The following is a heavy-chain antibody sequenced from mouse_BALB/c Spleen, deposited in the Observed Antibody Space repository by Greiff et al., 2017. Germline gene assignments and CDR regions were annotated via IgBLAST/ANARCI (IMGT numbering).Heavy chain of an antibody. J-gene: IGHJ1*01. CDR1: GFTFSDYY. V-gene: IGHV5-4*02. D-gene: IGHD1-1*01. CDR3: ARDRDYYGSPFDV. Sequence: EVKLVESGGGLVKPGGSLKLSCAASGFTFSDYYMYWVRQTPEKRLEWVATISDGGSYTYYPDSVKGRFTISRDNAKNNLYLQMSSLKSEDTAMYYCARDRDYYGSPFDVWGAGTTVTVSS. CDR2: ISDGGSYT.